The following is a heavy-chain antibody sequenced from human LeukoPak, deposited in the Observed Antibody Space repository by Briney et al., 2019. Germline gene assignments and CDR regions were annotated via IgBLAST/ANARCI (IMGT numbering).Heavy chain of an antibody. CDR2: IYTSRST. D-gene: IGHD3-9*01. V-gene: IGHV4-4*07. CDR1: GGSISSYY. Sequence: SETLSLTCTVSGGSISSYYWSWIRQPAGKGLVWIGRIYTSRSTRYNPSLKSRVTMSVDTSKSQFSLKLSSVTAADTAVYYCARVGIDSNYFDYWGQGTLVTVSS. CDR3: ARVGIDSNYFDY. J-gene: IGHJ4*02.